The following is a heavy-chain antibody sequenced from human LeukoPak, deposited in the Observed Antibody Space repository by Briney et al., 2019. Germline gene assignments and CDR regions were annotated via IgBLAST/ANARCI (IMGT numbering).Heavy chain of an antibody. V-gene: IGHV3-15*01. D-gene: IGHD4/OR15-4a*01. Sequence: GGSLRLSCAASGFTFSNAWMSWVRQAPGKGLECVGRIKSKTDGGTTDYAAPVKGRFTISRDDSKNTLYLQMNSLKTEDTAVYYCTTGLWWTRNYYFDYWGQGTLVTVSS. CDR2: IKSKTDGGTT. CDR3: TTGLWWTRNYYFDY. CDR1: GFTFSNAW. J-gene: IGHJ4*02.